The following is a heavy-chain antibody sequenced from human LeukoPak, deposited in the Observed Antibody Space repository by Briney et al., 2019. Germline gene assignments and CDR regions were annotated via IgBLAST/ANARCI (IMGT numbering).Heavy chain of an antibody. Sequence: SETLSLTCTVSGVSISSSNSYWGWIRQPPGKGLEWIGSIYYSGSTYYNPSLKSRVTISVDTSKNQFSLKLSSVTAADTAVYYCARDGYWREYSSSEATDFDYWGQGTLVTVSS. CDR2: IYYSGST. D-gene: IGHD6-6*01. CDR1: GVSISSSNSY. CDR3: ARDGYWREYSSSEATDFDY. J-gene: IGHJ4*02. V-gene: IGHV4-39*07.